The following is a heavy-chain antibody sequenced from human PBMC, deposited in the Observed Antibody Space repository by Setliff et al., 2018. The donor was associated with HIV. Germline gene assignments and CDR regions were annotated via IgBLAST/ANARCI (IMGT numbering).Heavy chain of an antibody. CDR3: ARIPQLLDYAMDV. CDR1: GGSISSGDYS. D-gene: IGHD2-2*01. J-gene: IGHJ6*02. Sequence: SETLSLTCTVSGGSISSGDYSWNWMRQTPGKGLEWIGYIFHSGSTYYNPSLKSRVTISVDRSKNQFSLNVTSVTAADTAVYYCARIPQLLDYAMDVWGQGTTVTVSS. CDR2: IFHSGST. V-gene: IGHV4-30-2*01.